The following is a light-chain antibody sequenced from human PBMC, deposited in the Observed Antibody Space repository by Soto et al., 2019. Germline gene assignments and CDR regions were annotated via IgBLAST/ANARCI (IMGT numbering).Light chain of an antibody. CDR1: QGISTY. J-gene: IGKJ5*01. CDR2: GAS. CDR3: QQLYNYPPIT. V-gene: IGKV1-9*01. Sequence: IQLTQSPSSLSASVGDRVTITCRVSQGISTYLAWYQQKPGKAPKLLIYGASTLQSGVPSRFSGSGSGTDFTLTISSLQPEDFATYYCQQLYNYPPITFGQGTRLEIK.